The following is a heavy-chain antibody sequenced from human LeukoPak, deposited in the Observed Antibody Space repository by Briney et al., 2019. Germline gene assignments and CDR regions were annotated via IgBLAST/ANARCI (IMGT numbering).Heavy chain of an antibody. CDR2: ISWNSGNV. D-gene: IGHD4-23*01. CDR3: GKAADYGGDCDYDY. CDR1: GFTFSSYS. V-gene: IGHV3-9*01. Sequence: GGSLRLSCAASGFTFSSYSMNWVRQAPGKGLEWVSGISWNSGNVGYADSVKGRFTISRNNAKNSLYLQMNSLRAEDTALYYCGKAADYGGDCDYDYWGQGTLVTVSS. J-gene: IGHJ4*02.